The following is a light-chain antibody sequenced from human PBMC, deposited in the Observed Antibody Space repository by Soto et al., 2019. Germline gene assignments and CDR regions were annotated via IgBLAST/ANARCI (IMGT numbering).Light chain of an antibody. CDR1: SGHSSYA. J-gene: IGLJ1*01. Sequence: QSVLTQSPSASASPGASVKFICTLSSGHSSYAIAWHQQQPEKGPRYLMKINSDGSHSKGDGIPDRFSGSSSGAERYLTISSLQSEDEADYYCQTWGTGIRVFGTGTKLTVL. CDR3: QTWGTGIRV. CDR2: INSDGSH. V-gene: IGLV4-69*01.